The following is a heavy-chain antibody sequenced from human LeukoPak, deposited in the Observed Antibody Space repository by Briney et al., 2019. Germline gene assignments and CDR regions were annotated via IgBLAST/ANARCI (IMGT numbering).Heavy chain of an antibody. D-gene: IGHD5-18*01. CDR3: ARDGVDTAMADAFDI. J-gene: IGHJ3*02. Sequence: GGSLRLSCAASGFTFSSYWMHWVRQVPGKGLVWVSRINSDGSSTTYADSVKGRFTISRDNSKNTLYLQMNSLRAEDTAVYYCARDGVDTAMADAFDIWGQGTMVTVSS. CDR1: GFTFSSYW. V-gene: IGHV3-74*01. CDR2: INSDGSST.